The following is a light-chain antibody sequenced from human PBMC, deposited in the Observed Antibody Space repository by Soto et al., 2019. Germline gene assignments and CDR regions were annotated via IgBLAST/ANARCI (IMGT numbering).Light chain of an antibody. J-gene: IGKJ1*01. CDR1: ENLRTF. Sequence: EIVLTQSPATLSLSPGERATLSCRATENLRTFLAWYQQKAGQAPRLLIYDASNRATGIPDRFSGSGSGTDFTLTISNLEPEDSAVYYCQQYNNWPKTFGQGTKVDIK. V-gene: IGKV3-11*01. CDR3: QQYNNWPKT. CDR2: DAS.